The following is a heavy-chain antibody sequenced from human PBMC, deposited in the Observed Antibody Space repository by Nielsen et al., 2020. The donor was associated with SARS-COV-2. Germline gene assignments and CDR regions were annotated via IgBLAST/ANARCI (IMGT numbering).Heavy chain of an antibody. CDR3: ARVTRYLVSFDI. J-gene: IGHJ3*02. CDR2: IKQDGSEK. CDR1: GFTFSSYW. V-gene: IGHV3-7*03. D-gene: IGHD2-8*01. Sequence: GESLKISCAASGFTFSSYWMSWVRQAPGKGLEWVANIKQDGSEKYYVDSVKGRFTISRDNAKNSLYLQMNSLRAEDTAVYYCARVTRYLVSFDIWGQGTMVTVSS.